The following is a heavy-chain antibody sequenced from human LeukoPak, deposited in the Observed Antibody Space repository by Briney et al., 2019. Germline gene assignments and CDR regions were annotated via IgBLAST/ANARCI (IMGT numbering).Heavy chain of an antibody. CDR1: GFTFSSYA. D-gene: IGHD3-22*01. J-gene: IGHJ4*02. V-gene: IGHV3-64*01. CDR2: ISSNGGST. CDR3: ARDLEVVVTTTGFDY. Sequence: GGSLRLSCAASGFTFSSYAMHWVRQAPGKGLEYVSAISSNGGSTYYANSVKGRFTISRDNSKNTLYLQMGSLRAEDMAVYYCARDLEVVVTTTGFDYWGQGTLVTVSS.